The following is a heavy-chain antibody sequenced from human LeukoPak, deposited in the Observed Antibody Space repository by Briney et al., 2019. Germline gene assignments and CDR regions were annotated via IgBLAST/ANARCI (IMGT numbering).Heavy chain of an antibody. CDR2: IYNSGSA. J-gene: IGHJ4*02. D-gene: IGHD3-10*01. V-gene: IGHV4-59*08. CDR1: GGSISSYY. CDR3: ARPRKYGSGNYYNDF. Sequence: SETLSLTCTVSGGSISSYYWSWIRQPPGKGLEWIGYIYNSGSANYNASLKSRVTISVDTSKNQFSLKLSSVTAADTAVYYCARPRKYGSGNYYNDFWGQGALVTASS.